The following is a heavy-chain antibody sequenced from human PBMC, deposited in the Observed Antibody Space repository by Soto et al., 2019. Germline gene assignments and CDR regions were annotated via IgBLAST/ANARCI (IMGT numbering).Heavy chain of an antibody. V-gene: IGHV3-33*01. CDR3: ARLYCSAYSCYSVGAFDI. CDR2: IWFDGSDK. CDR1: GFTFSSYC. D-gene: IGHD2-15*01. Sequence: PGGSLRLSCAASGFTFSSYCIHWVRQAPCKGLEWVAIIWFDGSDKYYTESVKGRFTISRDNSKSTLYLQMNSLRAEDTAVYYCARLYCSAYSCYSVGAFDIRGQGTMVTL. J-gene: IGHJ3*02.